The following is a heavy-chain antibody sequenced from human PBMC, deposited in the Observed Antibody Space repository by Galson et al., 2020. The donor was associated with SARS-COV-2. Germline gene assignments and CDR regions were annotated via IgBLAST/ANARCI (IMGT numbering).Heavy chain of an antibody. CDR3: AAGLYYYYYYMDV. CDR1: GFTFSSYA. V-gene: IGHV3-30*04. D-gene: IGHD6-13*01. J-gene: IGHJ6*03. Sequence: GESLKITCAASGFTFSSYAMHWVRQAPGKGLEWVAVISYDGSNKYYADSVKGRFTISRDNSKNTLYLQMNSLRAEDTAVYYAAAGLYYYYYYMDVWGKGTTVTIAS. CDR2: ISYDGSNK.